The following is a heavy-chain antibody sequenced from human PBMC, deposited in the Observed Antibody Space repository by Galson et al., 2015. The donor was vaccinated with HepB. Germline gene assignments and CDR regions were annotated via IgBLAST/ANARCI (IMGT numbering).Heavy chain of an antibody. V-gene: IGHV3-33*01. D-gene: IGHD6-6*01. CDR2: IWYDGSNK. Sequence: SLRLSCAASGFTFSSYGMHWVRQAPGKGLEWVAVIWYDGSNKYYADSVKGRFTISRDNSKNTLYLQMNSLRAEDTAVYYCARDEGRAARIRVYYYYMDVWGKGTTVTVSS. CDR1: GFTFSSYG. J-gene: IGHJ6*03. CDR3: ARDEGRAARIRVYYYYMDV.